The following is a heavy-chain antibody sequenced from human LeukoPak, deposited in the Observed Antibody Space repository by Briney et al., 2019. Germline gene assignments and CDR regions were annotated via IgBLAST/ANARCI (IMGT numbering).Heavy chain of an antibody. CDR2: MNPNSGNT. V-gene: IGHV1-8*01. Sequence: ASVKVSCKASGYTFTSYDINWVRQATGQGLEWMGWMNPNSGNTGYAQKFQGRVTMTRNTSISTAYMELSSLRSEDTAVYYCARRRYYYGSGSYYLFDYWGQGTLVTVSS. D-gene: IGHD3-10*01. CDR1: GYTFTSYD. J-gene: IGHJ4*02. CDR3: ARRRYYYGSGSYYLFDY.